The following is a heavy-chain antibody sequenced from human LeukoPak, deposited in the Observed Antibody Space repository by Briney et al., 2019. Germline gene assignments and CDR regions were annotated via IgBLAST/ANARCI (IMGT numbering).Heavy chain of an antibody. CDR2: IYYSGST. CDR3: ARATTVVTVFDY. D-gene: IGHD4-23*01. CDR1: GGSISSGGYY. J-gene: IGHJ4*02. Sequence: PSETLSLTCTVSGGSISSGGYYWSWIRQPPGKGLEWIGYIYYSGSTNYNPSLKSRVTISVDTSKNQFSLKLSSVTAADTAVYYCARATTVVTVFDYWGQGTLVTVSS. V-gene: IGHV4-61*08.